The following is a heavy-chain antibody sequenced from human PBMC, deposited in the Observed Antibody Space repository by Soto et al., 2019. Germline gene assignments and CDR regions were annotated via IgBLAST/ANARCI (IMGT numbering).Heavy chain of an antibody. V-gene: IGHV3-23*01. Sequence: GGSLRLSCAASGFTFSSYAMSWVRQAPGKGLEWVSAISGSGGSTYYADSVKGRFTISRDNSKNTLYLQMNSLRAEDTAVYYCAKDRGEFIGGYGSGSYTWFDPWGQGTLVTVSS. J-gene: IGHJ5*02. CDR1: GFTFSSYA. D-gene: IGHD3-10*01. CDR3: AKDRGEFIGGYGSGSYTWFDP. CDR2: ISGSGGST.